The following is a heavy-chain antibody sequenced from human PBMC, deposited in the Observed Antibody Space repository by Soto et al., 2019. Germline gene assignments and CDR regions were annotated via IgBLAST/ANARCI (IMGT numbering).Heavy chain of an antibody. CDR3: ARPDYDISTDSAFDI. Sequence: SDTLSLTCAFYGGSCSGYYWSWIRQPPGKGLEWIGEINHSGSTNYNPSLKSRVTISVDTSKTQFSLKLSSVTAADTAVYYCARPDYDISTDSAFDIWGQGTMVTVSS. CDR1: GGSCSGYY. D-gene: IGHD3-9*01. V-gene: IGHV4-34*01. J-gene: IGHJ3*02. CDR2: INHSGST.